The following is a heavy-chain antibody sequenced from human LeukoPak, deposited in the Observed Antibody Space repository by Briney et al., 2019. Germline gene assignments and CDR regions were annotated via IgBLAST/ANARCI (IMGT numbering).Heavy chain of an antibody. CDR2: ISSNSDNT. CDR3: ARRSLIGTTPFDY. CDR1: GYTFTSYG. J-gene: IGHJ4*02. D-gene: IGHD1-20*01. Sequence: GASVNVSCKATGYTFTSYGISWVRQAPGQGLEWMGWISSNSDNTNYAQKLQGRVTMTTDTSTSTAYMELSSLRSEDTAVYYCARRSLIGTTPFDYWGQGTLVTVSS. V-gene: IGHV1-18*01.